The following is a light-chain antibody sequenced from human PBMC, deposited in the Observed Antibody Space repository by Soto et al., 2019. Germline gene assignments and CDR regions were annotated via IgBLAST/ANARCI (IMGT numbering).Light chain of an antibody. CDR2: EGT. Sequence: QSVLTQPASVSGSPGQSITISCTAASTDVGSYNIVSWYQQHPGKAPKLIIYEGTNRPSGVSSRFSGSKSGTTASLTISALQAEDEAEYYCCSFAANDNVVFGGGTKLTVL. CDR3: CSFAANDNVV. CDR1: STDVGSYNI. J-gene: IGLJ3*02. V-gene: IGLV2-23*01.